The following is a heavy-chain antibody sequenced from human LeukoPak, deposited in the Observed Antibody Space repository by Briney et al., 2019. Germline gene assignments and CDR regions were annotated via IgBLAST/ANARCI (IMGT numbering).Heavy chain of an antibody. V-gene: IGHV3-48*03. CDR1: GFTFSTLE. CDR3: ARGRFGLD. J-gene: IGHJ4*02. Sequence: QPGGSLRLSCAASGFTFSTLEMTWVRQAPGKGLGWVSYISSSGSTIYYADSVKGRFTISRDNAKNSLYLQMNSLRVEDTAIYHCARGRFGLDWGQGTLVTVSS. CDR2: ISSSGSTI. D-gene: IGHD3-10*01.